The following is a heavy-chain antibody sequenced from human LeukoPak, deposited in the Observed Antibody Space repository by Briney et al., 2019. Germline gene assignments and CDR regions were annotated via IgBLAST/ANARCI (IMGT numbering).Heavy chain of an antibody. CDR3: ARVYYYGSGRDYYYGMDV. Sequence: SVKVSCKASGGTFSSYAISWVRQAPGQGLEWMGRIIPILGIANYAQKFQGRITITADKSTSTAYMELSSLRSEDTAVYYCARVYYYGSGRDYYYGMDVWGQGTTVTVSS. D-gene: IGHD3-10*01. CDR1: GGTFSSYA. V-gene: IGHV1-69*04. J-gene: IGHJ6*02. CDR2: IIPILGIA.